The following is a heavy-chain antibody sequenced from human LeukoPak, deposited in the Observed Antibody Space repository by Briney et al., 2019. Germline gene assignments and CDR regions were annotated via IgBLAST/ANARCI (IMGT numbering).Heavy chain of an antibody. CDR3: ARRTYYYGSGSYYNFFDY. J-gene: IGHJ4*02. V-gene: IGHV4-34*01. Sequence: PSETLSLTCAVYGGSFSGYYWSWIRQPPGKGLEWIGEINHSGSTNYNPSLKSRVTISVDTSKNQFSLKLSSVTAADTAVYYCARRTYYYGSGSYYNFFDYWGQGTLVTVSS. CDR2: INHSGST. CDR1: GGSFSGYY. D-gene: IGHD3-10*01.